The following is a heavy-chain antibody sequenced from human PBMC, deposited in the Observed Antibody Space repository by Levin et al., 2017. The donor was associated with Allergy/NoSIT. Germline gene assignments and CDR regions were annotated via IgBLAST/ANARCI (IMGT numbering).Heavy chain of an antibody. CDR3: ARDGGDSSSFFDY. J-gene: IGHJ4*02. Sequence: GGSLRLSCAASGFTFSSYAMHWVRQAPVKGLEWVAVISYDGSNKYYADSVKGRFTISRDNSKNTLYLQMNSLRAEDTAVYYCARDGGDSSSFFDYWGQGTLVTVSS. CDR1: GFTFSSYA. V-gene: IGHV3-30-3*01. CDR2: ISYDGSNK. D-gene: IGHD6-6*01.